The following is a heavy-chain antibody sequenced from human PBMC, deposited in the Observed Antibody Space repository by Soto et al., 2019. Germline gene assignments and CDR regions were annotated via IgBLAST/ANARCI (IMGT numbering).Heavy chain of an antibody. J-gene: IGHJ5*02. CDR3: ARDPLRNDILTGYGNWFDP. CDR1: GYTFTSYG. V-gene: IGHV1-18*01. D-gene: IGHD3-9*01. CDR2: ISAYNGNT. Sequence: ASVNVSCKASGYTFTSYGISWVRQAPGQGLEWMGWISAYNGNTNYAQKFQGRVTITADESTSTAYMELSSLRSEDTAVYYCARDPLRNDILTGYGNWFDPWGQGTLVTVSS.